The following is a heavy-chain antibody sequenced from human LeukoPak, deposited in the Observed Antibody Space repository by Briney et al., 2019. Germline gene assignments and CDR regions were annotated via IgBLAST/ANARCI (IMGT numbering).Heavy chain of an antibody. D-gene: IGHD2-15*01. J-gene: IGHJ3*02. Sequence: GASVKVSCKASGYTFTSYGISWVRQAPGQGLEWMGRIIPTFGTANYAQKFQGRVTITTDESTSTAYMELSSLRSEDTAVYYCARGDIVVVRAFDIWGQGTMVTVSS. V-gene: IGHV1-69*05. CDR3: ARGDIVVVRAFDI. CDR1: GYTFTSYG. CDR2: IIPTFGTA.